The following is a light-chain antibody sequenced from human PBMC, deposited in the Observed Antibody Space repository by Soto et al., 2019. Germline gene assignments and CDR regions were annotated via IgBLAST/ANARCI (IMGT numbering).Light chain of an antibody. CDR2: GAS. CDR1: QSVSRSY. V-gene: IGKV3-20*01. J-gene: IGKJ4*01. CDR3: QKYGSSPA. Sequence: EIVLTQSPGTLSLSPGERATLSCRASQSVSRSYLAWYQQKPGQAPRLLIYGASSRATGIPDRLSGSGSGTDFTLGISRLQPEDFVVYYCQKYGSSPAFGGGTKVEIK.